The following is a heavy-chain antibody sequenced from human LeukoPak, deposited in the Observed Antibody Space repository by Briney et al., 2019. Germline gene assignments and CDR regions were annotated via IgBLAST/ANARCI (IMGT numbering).Heavy chain of an antibody. Sequence: ASVEVSCKASGYIFTSYAMHWVRQAPGQRLEWMGWINAGNGNTKYSQKFQGRVTITRDTSASTAYMELSSLRSEDTAVYYCAQNLIDSSGSDYWGQGTLVTVSS. V-gene: IGHV1-3*01. CDR2: INAGNGNT. J-gene: IGHJ4*02. CDR1: GYIFTSYA. D-gene: IGHD6-19*01. CDR3: AQNLIDSSGSDY.